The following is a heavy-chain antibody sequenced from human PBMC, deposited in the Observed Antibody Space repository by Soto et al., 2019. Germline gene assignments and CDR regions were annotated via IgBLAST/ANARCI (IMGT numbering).Heavy chain of an antibody. CDR1: GFSLPPDRVG. CDR3: AHAYGGRSLY. Sequence: QITLKESGPTLVKPTQTLTLTCPFSGFSLPPDRVGVGWIRQPPGKALEWLAVIYWDDSKTYRPSLKSRLTITKDTSKNQVALTMTDMDPVDTATYYCAHAYGGRSLYWGQGTLVTVSS. V-gene: IGHV2-5*02. D-gene: IGHD1-26*01. J-gene: IGHJ4*02. CDR2: IYWDDSK.